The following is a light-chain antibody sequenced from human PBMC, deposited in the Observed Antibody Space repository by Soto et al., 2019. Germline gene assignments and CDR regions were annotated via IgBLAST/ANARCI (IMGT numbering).Light chain of an antibody. Sequence: DIQMTQSPSSLSASVGDRVAITCRASQSIRTYLNWYHQKPGEAPKLLIYAASTLQSGVPSRFSGSGSGTDFTLTISCLQSEDFATYYCQQYYSYPQTFGQGTKVDIK. CDR2: AAS. CDR1: QSIRTY. V-gene: IGKV1-39*01. J-gene: IGKJ1*01. CDR3: QQYYSYPQT.